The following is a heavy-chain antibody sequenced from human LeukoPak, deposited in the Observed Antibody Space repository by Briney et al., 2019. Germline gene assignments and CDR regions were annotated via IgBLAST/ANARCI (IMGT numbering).Heavy chain of an antibody. D-gene: IGHD3-22*01. J-gene: IGHJ4*02. Sequence: PGGSLRLSCEASGFTFSSYAMSWVRQAPGKGLEWVSAISGSGGSTYYADSVKGRFTISRVNSKNTLYLQMNSLRAEDTAVYYCAKAPDYYDSSGYYSQYYFDYWGQGTLVTVSS. CDR3: AKAPDYYDSSGYYSQYYFDY. V-gene: IGHV3-23*01. CDR2: ISGSGGST. CDR1: GFTFSSYA.